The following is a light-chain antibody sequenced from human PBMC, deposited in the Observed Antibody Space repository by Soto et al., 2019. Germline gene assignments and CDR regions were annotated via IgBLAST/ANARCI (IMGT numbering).Light chain of an antibody. J-gene: IGKJ4*01. CDR3: QQYGSSPLT. V-gene: IGKV3D-20*01. CDR1: QSVSIN. CDR2: DAS. Sequence: EIVMTQSPATLSVSPGERATLSCRASQSVSINLAWYQQKPGLAPRLLIYDASSRATGIPDRFSGSGSGTDFTLTISRLEPEDFAVYYCQQYGSSPLTFGGGTKVDIK.